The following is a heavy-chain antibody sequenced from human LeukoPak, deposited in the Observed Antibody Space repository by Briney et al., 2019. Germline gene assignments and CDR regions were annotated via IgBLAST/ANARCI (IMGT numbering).Heavy chain of an antibody. D-gene: IGHD1-26*01. CDR1: GFTFTKYW. CDR3: AKNRGGSYYSGSDY. CDR2: IKQDGSEK. V-gene: IGHV3-7*03. J-gene: IGHJ4*02. Sequence: GGSLRLSCAASGFTFTKYWMSWVRQAPGKGLEWVANIKQDGSEKYYVDSVKGRFTISRDNAKNSLYLQMDSLRAEDTAVYYCAKNRGGSYYSGSDYWGQGTLVTVSS.